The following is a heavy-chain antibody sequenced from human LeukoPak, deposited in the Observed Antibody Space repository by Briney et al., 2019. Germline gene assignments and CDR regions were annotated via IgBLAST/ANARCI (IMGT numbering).Heavy chain of an antibody. CDR3: AKPRTYYFDY. Sequence: AGGSLRLSCAASGFPFGSFSMSWVRQAPGKGLEWVSYIGVSSSTVYYADSVKGRFTISRDDAKNSVYLQMNGLRDEDTAVYYCAKPRTYYFDYWGQGTLVTVCS. CDR1: GFPFGSFS. CDR2: IGVSSSTV. D-gene: IGHD3-16*01. J-gene: IGHJ4*02. V-gene: IGHV3-48*02.